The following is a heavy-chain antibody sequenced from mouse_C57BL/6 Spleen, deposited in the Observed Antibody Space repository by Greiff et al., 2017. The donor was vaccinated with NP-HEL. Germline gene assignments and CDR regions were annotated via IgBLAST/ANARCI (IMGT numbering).Heavy chain of an antibody. Sequence: EVMLVESGAELVRPGASVKLSCTASGFTIKDDYMHWVKQRPEQGLEWIGWIDPENGDTEYASKFQGKATITADTSSNTAYLQLSSLTSEDTAVYYCTTVGSYGGFAYWGQGTLVTVSA. D-gene: IGHD1-1*02. CDR3: TTVGSYGGFAY. CDR1: GFTIKDDY. CDR2: IDPENGDT. V-gene: IGHV14-4*01. J-gene: IGHJ3*01.